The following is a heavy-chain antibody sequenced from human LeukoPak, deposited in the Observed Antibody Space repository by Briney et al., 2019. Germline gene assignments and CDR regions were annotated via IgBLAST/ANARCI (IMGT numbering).Heavy chain of an antibody. CDR2: IIPIFGTA. D-gene: IGHD2-21*02. CDR1: GGTFSSYA. Sequence: ASVKVSCKASGGTFSSYAISWVRQAPGQGLEWMGGIIPIFGTANYAQKFQGRVTITADGSTSTAYMELSSLRSEDTAVYYCARKRAYCGGDCYSPFDYWGQGTLVTVSS. V-gene: IGHV1-69*13. CDR3: ARKRAYCGGDCYSPFDY. J-gene: IGHJ4*02.